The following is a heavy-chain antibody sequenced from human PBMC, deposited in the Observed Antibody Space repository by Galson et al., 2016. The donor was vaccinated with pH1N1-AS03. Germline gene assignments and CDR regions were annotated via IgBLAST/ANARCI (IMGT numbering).Heavy chain of an antibody. CDR2: ISAYNGNT. D-gene: IGHD5-24*01. V-gene: IGHV1-18*01. CDR1: GYTFTSYG. CDR3: AKVGGEGYNWYFYGMVV. Sequence: SVKVSCKASGYTFTSYGITWVRQAPGQGLEWMGWISAYNGNTKYAQKFPGRVTMTTDTSKSTAYRELRSLRSDDTAVYYCAKVGGEGYNWYFYGMVVWGQGTTVTVSS. J-gene: IGHJ6*02.